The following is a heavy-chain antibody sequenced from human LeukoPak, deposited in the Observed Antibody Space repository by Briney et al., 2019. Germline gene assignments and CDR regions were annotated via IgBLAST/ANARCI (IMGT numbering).Heavy chain of an antibody. CDR1: GGSISSGSYY. V-gene: IGHV4-61*02. D-gene: IGHD6-13*01. CDR3: ARSIAAAGTTDY. CDR2: IYTSGST. J-gene: IGHJ4*02. Sequence: PSETLSLTCTVSGGSISSGSYYWSWIRQPAGKGLEWIGRIYTSGSTNYNPSLKSRVTISVDTSKNQFSLKLSSVTAADTAVYYCARSIAAAGTTDYWGQGTLVTVSS.